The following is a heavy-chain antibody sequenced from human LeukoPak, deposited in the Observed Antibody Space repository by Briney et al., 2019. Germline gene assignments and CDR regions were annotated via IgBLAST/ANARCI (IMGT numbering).Heavy chain of an antibody. D-gene: IGHD4-23*01. J-gene: IGHJ3*02. CDR2: IIPIFGTA. V-gene: IGHV1-69*05. CDR1: GGTFISYA. CDR3: AREMVVTDAFDI. Sequence: SXXVSCKASGGTFISYAISWVRQAPGQGVEWMGRIIPIFGTANYAKKFQGRGTITTDESTSTAYMELSSLRSEDTAVYYCAREMVVTDAFDIWGQGTMVTVSS.